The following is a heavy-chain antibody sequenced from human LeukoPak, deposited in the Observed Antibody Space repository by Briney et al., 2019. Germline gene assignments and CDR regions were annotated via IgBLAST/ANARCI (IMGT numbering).Heavy chain of an antibody. CDR1: GFAFSSHV. D-gene: IGHD3-10*01. Sequence: GGSLRLSCAASGFAFSSHVMTWVRQAPGKGLECVSIIYSGGTTYYADSVRGRFTISRDNSKNTLYLQMDRLRVEDTAVYYCARKSDSLMLRGGDCWGQGTLVTVSS. CDR2: IYSGGTT. J-gene: IGHJ4*02. CDR3: ARKSDSLMLRGGDC. V-gene: IGHV3-66*01.